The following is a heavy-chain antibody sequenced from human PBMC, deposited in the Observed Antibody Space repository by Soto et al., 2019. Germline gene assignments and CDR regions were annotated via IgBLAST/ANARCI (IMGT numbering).Heavy chain of an antibody. CDR1: GYRFVDSY. J-gene: IGHJ1*01. V-gene: IGHV1-46*01. CDR3: TRVYCGGVFFSGVRFPPTWTHF. Sequence: VRVSRKPSGYRFVDSYFQWVRRPPGQRLEWMGIINPRAGDSRYAQKFQGRDTMTMDTPTSTVYMDLRSLTSEDTAVYYSTRVYCGGVFFSGVRFPPTWTHFWG. D-gene: IGHD2-21*01. CDR2: INPRAGDS.